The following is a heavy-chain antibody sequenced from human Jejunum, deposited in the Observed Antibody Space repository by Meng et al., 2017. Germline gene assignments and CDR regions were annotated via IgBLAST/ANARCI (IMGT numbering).Heavy chain of an antibody. V-gene: IGHV4-59*01. CDR1: GGSISGYY. D-gene: IGHD5-12*01. J-gene: IGHJ4*02. CDR3: ARFNNDYSLGHYLDY. CDR2: VYHSGST. Sequence: SETLSLTCTVSGGSISGYYWAWIRQAPGKGLEWIGNVYHSGSTMYNPSLKSRVTISIDMSKNQFSLNLNSVTAADTAVYYCARFNNDYSLGHYLDYWGQGTLVTVSS.